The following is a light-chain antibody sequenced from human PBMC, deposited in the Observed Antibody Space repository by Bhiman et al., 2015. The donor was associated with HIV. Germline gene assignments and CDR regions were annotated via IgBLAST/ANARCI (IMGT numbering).Light chain of an antibody. Sequence: QSALTQPPSASGSPGQSVIISCTGTSSDIGRYNYVSWSQQHPGKAPKIIIYEVTRRPAGVSSRFSGSKSGNTASLAISGLQVEDEADYYCSSKTTSPTFHVLFGGGTKLTVL. V-gene: IGLV2-14*03. CDR1: SSDIGRYNY. CDR2: EVT. J-gene: IGLJ2*01. CDR3: SSKTTSPTFHVL.